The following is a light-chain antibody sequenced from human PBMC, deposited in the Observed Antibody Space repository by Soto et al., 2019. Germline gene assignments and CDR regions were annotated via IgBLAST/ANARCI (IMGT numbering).Light chain of an antibody. Sequence: EIVLTQSPGILSLSPGERATLSCSASQSGRSTYLAWYQQKPGQAPRLLIHSASSRATGIPDRFSGSGSGTDFTLTISRLEPVDFAVYYCQSYSSSLSITFGQGTRLDIK. CDR3: QSYSSSLSIT. V-gene: IGKV3-20*01. CDR1: QSGRSTY. J-gene: IGKJ5*01. CDR2: SAS.